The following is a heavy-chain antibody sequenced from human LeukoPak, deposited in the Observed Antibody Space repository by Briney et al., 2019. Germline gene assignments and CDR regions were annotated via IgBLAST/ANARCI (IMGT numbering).Heavy chain of an antibody. Sequence: PGGSLRLSCAVSAFTFSDNYMTWIRQAPGKGLESVSYISPSGTDISYADSVKGRFTISRDNAKNSLYLQMNSLRAEDTAVYYCARVDLDGAARPIPYYYYYMDVWGKGTTVTVSS. CDR2: ISPSGTDI. V-gene: IGHV3-11*01. D-gene: IGHD6-6*01. CDR3: ARVDLDGAARPIPYYYYYMDV. J-gene: IGHJ6*03. CDR1: AFTFSDNY.